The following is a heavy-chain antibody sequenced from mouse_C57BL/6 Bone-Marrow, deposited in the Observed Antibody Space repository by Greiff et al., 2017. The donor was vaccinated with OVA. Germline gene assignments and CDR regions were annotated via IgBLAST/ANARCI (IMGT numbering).Heavy chain of an antibody. V-gene: IGHV5-6*01. J-gene: IGHJ3*01. Sequence: EVQLVESGGDLVKPGGSLKLSCAASGFTFSSYGMSWVRQTPDKRLEWVATISSGGSYTYYPDSVKGRFTISSDNAKNTLYLQMSRLKAEDTAMYYWARLGFADWGQGTLVTVSA. CDR1: GFTFSSYG. CDR3: ARLGFAD. CDR2: ISSGGSYT.